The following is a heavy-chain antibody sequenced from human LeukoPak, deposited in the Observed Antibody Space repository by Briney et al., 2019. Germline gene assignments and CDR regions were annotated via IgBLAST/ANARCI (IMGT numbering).Heavy chain of an antibody. D-gene: IGHD4-11*01. CDR3: ARGYSNYDY. CDR2: INHSGST. Sequence: PSETLSLTRAVHGGSFSGYYWSWIRQPPGKGLEWIGEINHSGSTNYNPSLKSRVTISVDTSKNQFSLKLSSVTAADTAAYYCARGYSNYDYWGQGTLVTVSS. CDR1: GGSFSGYY. V-gene: IGHV4-34*01. J-gene: IGHJ4*02.